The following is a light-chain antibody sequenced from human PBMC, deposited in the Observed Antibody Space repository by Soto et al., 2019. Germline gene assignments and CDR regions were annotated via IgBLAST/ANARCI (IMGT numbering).Light chain of an antibody. CDR3: QHYNSYSEA. J-gene: IGKJ1*01. Sequence: DVQLTQSPSPLSASVGDRVSISCRASRAITNHLNWYQQKPGKAPILLVYAASTLETGVPSRFSGSGSGTHFTLTIDNLQPEDVATYYCQHYNSYSEAFGQGTKVDIK. CDR1: RAITNH. V-gene: IGKV1-39*01. CDR2: AAS.